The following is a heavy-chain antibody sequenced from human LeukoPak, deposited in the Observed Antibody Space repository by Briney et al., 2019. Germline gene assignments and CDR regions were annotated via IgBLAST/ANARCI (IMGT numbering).Heavy chain of an antibody. D-gene: IGHD5-24*01. CDR1: GGSISSYY. J-gene: IGHJ4*02. CDR2: IYYSGST. V-gene: IGHV4-59*08. Sequence: SETLSLTCTVSGGSISSYYWSWIRQPPGEGLEWIGYIYYSGSTNYNPSLKSRVTISVDTSKNQFSLKLSSVTAADTAVYYCARHRDGYNLWGQGTLVTVSS. CDR3: ARHRDGYNL.